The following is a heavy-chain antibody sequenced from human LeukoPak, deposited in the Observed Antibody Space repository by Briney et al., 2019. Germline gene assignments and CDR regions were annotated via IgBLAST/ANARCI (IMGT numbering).Heavy chain of an antibody. Sequence: SETLSLTCTVSGGSISSRTYYWGWIRQPPGEGLEWIGSISFSGNTHYNPSLESRVTMSVDTSNNQFSLKLTSVTAADTAVYYCAAPAVAGTYFDSWGQGTLVTVSS. CDR1: GGSISSRTYY. V-gene: IGHV4-39*07. CDR2: ISFSGNT. CDR3: AAPAVAGTYFDS. D-gene: IGHD6-19*01. J-gene: IGHJ4*02.